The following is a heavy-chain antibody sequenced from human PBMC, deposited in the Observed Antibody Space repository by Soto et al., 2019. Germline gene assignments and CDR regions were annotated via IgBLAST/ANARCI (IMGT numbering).Heavy chain of an antibody. V-gene: IGHV5-51*01. CDR3: ARPQDGYSSGWYSIDI. CDR2: IYPGDSDT. D-gene: IGHD6-19*01. J-gene: IGHJ3*02. Sequence: GESLKISCKGSGYSFTSYWIGWVRQMPGKGLEWMGIIYPGDSDTRYSPSFQGQVTISADTSISTAYLQWSSLKASDTAMFYCARPQDGYSSGWYSIDIWGQGTMVTVSS. CDR1: GYSFTSYW.